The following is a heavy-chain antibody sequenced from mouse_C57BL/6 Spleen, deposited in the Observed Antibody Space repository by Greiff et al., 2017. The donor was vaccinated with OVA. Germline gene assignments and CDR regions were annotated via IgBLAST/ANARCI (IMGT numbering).Heavy chain of an antibody. D-gene: IGHD4-1*01. CDR1: GFSLTSYG. CDR2: IWSGGSP. V-gene: IGHV2-5*01. CDR3: AKEENWDLYYFDY. Sequence: VKLMESGPGLVQPSQSLSITCTVSGFSLTSYGVHWVRQSPGKGLEWLGVIWSGGSPDYNAAYMSRLSITKDNSKGQVFFKMNSLQADDTAIYYCAKEENWDLYYFDYWGQGTTLTVSS. J-gene: IGHJ2*01.